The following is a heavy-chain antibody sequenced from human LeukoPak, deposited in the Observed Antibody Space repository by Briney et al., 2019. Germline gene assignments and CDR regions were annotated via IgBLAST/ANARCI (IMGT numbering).Heavy chain of an antibody. V-gene: IGHV1-2*02. CDR3: ARDRLQQQLAVDY. CDR2: INPNSGGT. Sequence: GASVKVSCKASGYTFTGYYMHWVRQAPGQGLEWMGWINPNSGGTNYAQKFQGRVTMTRDTSISTAYMELSRLRSNDTAVYYCARDRLQQQLAVDYWGQGTLVTVSS. J-gene: IGHJ4*02. D-gene: IGHD6-13*01. CDR1: GYTFTGYY.